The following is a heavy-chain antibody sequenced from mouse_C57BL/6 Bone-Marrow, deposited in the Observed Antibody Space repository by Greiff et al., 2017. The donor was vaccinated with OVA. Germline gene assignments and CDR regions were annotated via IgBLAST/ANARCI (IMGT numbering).Heavy chain of an antibody. CDR3: TTPLGYYAMDY. J-gene: IGHJ4*01. CDR1: GFNIKDDY. CDR2: IDPENGDT. V-gene: IGHV14-4*01. Sequence: VQLKESGAELVRPGASVKLSCTASGFNIKDDYMHWVKQRPEQGLEWIGWIDPENGDTEYASKFQGKATITADTSSNTAHLQLSSLTSEDTAVYYCTTPLGYYAMDYWGQGTSVTVSS.